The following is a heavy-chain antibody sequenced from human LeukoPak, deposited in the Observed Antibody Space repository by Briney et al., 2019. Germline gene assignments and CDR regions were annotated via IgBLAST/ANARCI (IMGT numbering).Heavy chain of an antibody. V-gene: IGHV3-23*01. CDR3: AKAMGATLFDY. CDR2: INGRGGST. J-gene: IGHJ4*02. CDR1: GFTFSNYA. D-gene: IGHD1-26*01. Sequence: GGSLRLSCAASGFTFSNYAMSWVRQAPGKGLEWVSSINGRGGSTYYADSVKGRFTISRDNSKNTLYLQMNSLRAGDTAVYYCAKAMGATLFDYWGQGTLVTVSS.